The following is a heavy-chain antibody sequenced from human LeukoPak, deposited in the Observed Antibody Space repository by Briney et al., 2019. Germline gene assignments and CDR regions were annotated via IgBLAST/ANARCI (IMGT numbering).Heavy chain of an antibody. CDR3: ARDPGIAVAGKYLQH. V-gene: IGHV1-2*02. Sequence: GASVKVSCKASGYTFTDYYMHWVRQAPGQGLEWMGWINPNSGGANYAQKFQGRVTMTRDTSISTAYMELSRLRSDDTAVYYCARDPGIAVAGKYLQHWGQGTLVTVSS. CDR1: GYTFTDYY. J-gene: IGHJ1*01. CDR2: INPNSGGA. D-gene: IGHD6-19*01.